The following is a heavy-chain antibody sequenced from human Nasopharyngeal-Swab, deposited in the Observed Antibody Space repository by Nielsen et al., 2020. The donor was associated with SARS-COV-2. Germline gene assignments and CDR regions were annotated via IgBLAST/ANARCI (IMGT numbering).Heavy chain of an antibody. D-gene: IGHD1-26*01. CDR1: GFSFNSNS. CDR2: ISSDGNYI. J-gene: IGHJ4*02. Sequence: GESLKISCAASGFSFNSNSMHWVRQAQGKGLDWVAFISSDGNYIYYGESVKGRFTISRDNSKNMLYLHMNSLRGDDTALYYCVKDKAGAGFDYWGQGTLVTVSS. CDR3: VKDKAGAGFDY. V-gene: IGHV3-30*18.